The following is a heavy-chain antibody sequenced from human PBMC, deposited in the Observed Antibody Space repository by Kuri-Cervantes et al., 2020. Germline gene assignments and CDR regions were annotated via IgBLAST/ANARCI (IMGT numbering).Heavy chain of an antibody. Sequence: GGSLRLSCAASGFTFSSYWMHWVRQAPGKGLVWVSRISSDGSSTIYADSVKGRFTISRDNAKNTLSLQMNSLRVEDTAVYYCATLRGFTDHGDFYWYFDLWGRGTLVTVSS. J-gene: IGHJ2*01. D-gene: IGHD4-17*01. CDR3: ATLRGFTDHGDFYWYFDL. CDR1: GFTFSSYW. CDR2: ISSDGSST. V-gene: IGHV3-74*01.